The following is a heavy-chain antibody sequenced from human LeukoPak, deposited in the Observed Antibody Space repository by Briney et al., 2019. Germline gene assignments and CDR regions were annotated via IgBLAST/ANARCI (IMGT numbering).Heavy chain of an antibody. CDR3: ARDRVTPAAIPYYMDV. J-gene: IGHJ6*03. Sequence: GGSLRLSCAASGFTFNNFGMHWVRQAPGKGLGWVSGINWNGGTTNYANSVKGRFTISRDNAKNSLYLQMNSLRVEDTALYYCARDRVTPAAIPYYMDVWGKGSTVTVS. CDR1: GFTFNNFG. CDR2: INWNGGTT. D-gene: IGHD2-2*01. V-gene: IGHV3-20*04.